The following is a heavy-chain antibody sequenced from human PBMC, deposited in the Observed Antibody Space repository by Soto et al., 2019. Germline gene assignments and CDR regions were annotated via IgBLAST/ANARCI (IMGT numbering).Heavy chain of an antibody. CDR2: IYYSGST. Sequence: QVQVQESGPGLVKPSQPLSLTCTVSGGSISSGGDYWSWIRQHPGKGLEWIGYIYYSGSTYYNPSLKSRVTISVDTSKDQFSLKLSSVTAADTAVYYCAVSRDGYSMDVWGQGTTVTVSS. CDR1: GGSISSGGDY. D-gene: IGHD2-2*01. J-gene: IGHJ6*02. CDR3: AVSRDGYSMDV. V-gene: IGHV4-31*03.